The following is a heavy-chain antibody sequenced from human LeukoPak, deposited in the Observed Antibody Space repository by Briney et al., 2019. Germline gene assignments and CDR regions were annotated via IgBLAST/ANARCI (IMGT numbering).Heavy chain of an antibody. CDR3: VRVLSGSWDWFDP. J-gene: IGHJ5*02. Sequence: GGALRLSCAASGLTFSRYWIHWVGQAPGKGLEWVSRINPDGSTTTYADSVKGRFTIYRDNAKNTVYLQMNSLRAEDTALYHCVRVLSGSWDWFDPWGQGTLVTVSS. V-gene: IGHV3-74*01. D-gene: IGHD3-22*01. CDR1: GLTFSRYW. CDR2: INPDGSTT.